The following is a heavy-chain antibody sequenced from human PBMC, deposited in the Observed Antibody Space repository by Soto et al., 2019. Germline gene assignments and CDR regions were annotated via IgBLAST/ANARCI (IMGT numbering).Heavy chain of an antibody. Sequence: GGSLRLSCAASGFTFSNAWMSWVRQAPGKGLEWVGRIKSKTDGGTTDYAAPVKGRFTISRDDSKNTLYLQMNSLKTEDTAVYYCTTDSRLELRGAFDIWGQGTMVTVSS. CDR3: TTDSRLELRGAFDI. CDR2: IKSKTDGGTT. V-gene: IGHV3-15*01. J-gene: IGHJ3*02. D-gene: IGHD1-7*01. CDR1: GFTFSNAW.